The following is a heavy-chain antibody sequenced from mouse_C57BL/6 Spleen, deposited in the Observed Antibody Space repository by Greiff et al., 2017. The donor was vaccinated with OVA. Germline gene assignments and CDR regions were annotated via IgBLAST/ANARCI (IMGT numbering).Heavy chain of an antibody. CDR3: ARRGYGNYCLDY. CDR2: IYPGGGYT. D-gene: IGHD2-10*02. V-gene: IGHV1-63*01. J-gene: IGHJ2*01. Sequence: VQLQQSGAELVRPGTSVKMSCKASGYTFTNYWIGWAKQRPGHGLEWIGDIYPGGGYTNYNEKFKGKATLTADKSSSTAYMQFSSLTSEDSAIYYCARRGYGNYCLDYWGQGTTLTVSS. CDR1: GYTFTNYW.